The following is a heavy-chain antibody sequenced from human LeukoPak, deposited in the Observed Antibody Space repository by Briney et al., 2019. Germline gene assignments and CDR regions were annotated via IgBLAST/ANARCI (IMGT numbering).Heavy chain of an antibody. CDR1: GFSFSIYW. CDR2: IESNGGDK. D-gene: IGHD2-2*01. CDR3: AKSLIPAAMCLYYFDY. Sequence: PGGSLRLSCAASGFSFSIYWMSWIRQTPGKGLEYVANIESNGGDKYYVDSVKGRFTISRDNSKNTLYLQMNSLRAEDTAVYYCAKSLIPAAMCLYYFDYWGQGTLVTVSS. V-gene: IGHV3-7*03. J-gene: IGHJ4*02.